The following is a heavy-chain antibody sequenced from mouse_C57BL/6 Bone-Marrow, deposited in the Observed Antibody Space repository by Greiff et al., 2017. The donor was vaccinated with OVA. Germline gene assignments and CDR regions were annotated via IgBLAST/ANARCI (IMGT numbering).Heavy chain of an antibody. CDR2: INPNYGTT. Sequence: EVQLQQSGPELVQPGASVKISCKASGYSFTDYNMNWVKQSNGKSLEWIGVINPNYGTTSYNQKFKGKATLTVAPSSSTASMQLNRLTSEDAADYYCERSIYYFDYWGQGTTLTVSA. CDR1: GYSFTDYN. D-gene: IGHD2-10*02. CDR3: ERSIYYFDY. V-gene: IGHV1-39*01. J-gene: IGHJ2*01.